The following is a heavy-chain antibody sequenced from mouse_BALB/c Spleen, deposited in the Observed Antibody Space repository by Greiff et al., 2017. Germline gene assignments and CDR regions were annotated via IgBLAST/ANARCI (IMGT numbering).Heavy chain of an antibody. Sequence: VQLQQSGPELVKPGASVTISCKASGYSFTGYFMNWVKQRHGKSLEWIGRINPYNGDTFYNQKFKGKATLTGDKSSSTAHMELLSLTSEDATVYYCGGSGRHWYFDVWGAGTTVTVSS. CDR2: INPYNGDT. J-gene: IGHJ1*01. D-gene: IGHD1-3*01. CDR1: GYSFTGYF. CDR3: GGSGRHWYFDV. V-gene: IGHV1-37*01.